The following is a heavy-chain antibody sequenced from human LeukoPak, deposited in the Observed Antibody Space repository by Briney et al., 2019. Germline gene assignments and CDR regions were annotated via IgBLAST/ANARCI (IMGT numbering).Heavy chain of an antibody. CDR3: ARGATDFTTSYYYYNMDV. V-gene: IGHV3-74*01. J-gene: IGHJ6*03. CDR2: INTDGSSA. Sequence: PGGSLRLSGAASGFTFSTYWMHWVRQAPGKGLVWVSRINTDGSSASYADSAKGRFTISRDNAKNTLYLQMSSLRAEDTAVYYCARGATDFTTSYYYYNMDVWGKGTTVTVSS. CDR1: GFTFSTYW. D-gene: IGHD4-11*01.